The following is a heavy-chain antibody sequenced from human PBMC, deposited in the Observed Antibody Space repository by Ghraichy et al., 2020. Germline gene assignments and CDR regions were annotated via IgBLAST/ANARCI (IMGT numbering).Heavy chain of an antibody. V-gene: IGHV3-15*01. Sequence: GGSLRLSCAASGFTFSNAWMSWVRQAPGKGLEWVGRIKSETDGGTTDYAAPVKGRFTISRDDSKNTLYLQMNSLKTEDTAVYYCTTGAGYCSSTSCYTPYYYYGMDVWGQGTTVTVSS. CDR2: IKSETDGGTT. CDR1: GFTFSNAW. D-gene: IGHD2-2*02. J-gene: IGHJ6*02. CDR3: TTGAGYCSSTSCYTPYYYYGMDV.